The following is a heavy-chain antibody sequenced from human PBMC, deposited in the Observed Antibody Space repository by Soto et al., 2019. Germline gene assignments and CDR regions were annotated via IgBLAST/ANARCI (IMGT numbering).Heavy chain of an antibody. D-gene: IGHD6-6*01. CDR1: GFTFSSYG. CDR2: IWYDGSNK. J-gene: IGHJ3*02. Sequence: GGSLRLSCAASGFTFSSYGMHWVRQAPGKGLEWVAVIWYDGSNKYYADSVKGRFTISRDNSKNTLYLQMNSLRAEDTAVYYCARDLTEYSSSESGRNDAFDIWGQGTMVTVSS. V-gene: IGHV3-33*01. CDR3: ARDLTEYSSSESGRNDAFDI.